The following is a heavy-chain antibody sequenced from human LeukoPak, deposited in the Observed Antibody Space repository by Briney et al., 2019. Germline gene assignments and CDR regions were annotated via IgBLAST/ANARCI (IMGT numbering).Heavy chain of an antibody. V-gene: IGHV4-31*03. J-gene: IGHJ4*02. CDR3: ARDTGGSYLFDY. D-gene: IGHD1-26*01. Sequence: SQTLSLTCTVSGGSISSGGYYWSWIRQHPGKGLEWIGYIYYSGSTYYNPSLKSRVTISVDTSKNQFSLKPSSVTAADTAVYYCARDTGGSYLFDYWGQGTLVTVSS. CDR2: IYYSGST. CDR1: GGSISSGGYY.